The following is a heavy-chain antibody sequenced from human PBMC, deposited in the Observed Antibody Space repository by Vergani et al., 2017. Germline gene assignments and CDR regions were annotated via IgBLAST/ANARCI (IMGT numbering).Heavy chain of an antibody. CDR1: GASLSSHDYY. V-gene: IGHV4-30-4*08. CDR3: ARQKYYYMDV. CDR2: IYYSGTT. J-gene: IGHJ6*03. Sequence: QVQLQESGPGLVKPSQTLSLSCTVSGASLSSHDYYWSWVSQRPGMGLDWIGYIYYSGTTYYNPSHESRLTISLDTTENHLSLKLTSVTAADTAVYYCARQKYYYMDVWGKGATVTVS.